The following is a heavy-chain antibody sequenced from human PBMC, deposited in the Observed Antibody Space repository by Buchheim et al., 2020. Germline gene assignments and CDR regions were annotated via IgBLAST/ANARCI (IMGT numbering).Heavy chain of an antibody. D-gene: IGHD2-15*01. CDR3: ARMQRRAVVAATKTYYFDY. CDR2: INHSGST. Sequence: QVQLQQWGAGLLKPSETLSLTCAVYGGSFSGYYWSWIRQPPGKGLEWIGEINHSGSTNYNPSLKSRVTITVDTSKNQFPLKLSSVTAADTAVYYCARMQRRAVVAATKTYYFDYWGQGTL. J-gene: IGHJ4*02. CDR1: GGSFSGYY. V-gene: IGHV4-34*01.